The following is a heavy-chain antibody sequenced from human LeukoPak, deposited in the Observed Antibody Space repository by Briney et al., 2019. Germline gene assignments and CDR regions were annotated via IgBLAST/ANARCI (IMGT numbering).Heavy chain of an antibody. J-gene: IGHJ3*02. Sequence: HSGGSLRLSCAASGFTFSSYGMSWVRQAPGKGLEWVSAISGSGGSTYYADSVKGRFTISRDNSKNTLYLQMNSLRAEDTAVYYCAKDVGSWELLNPDAFDIWGQGTMVTVSS. V-gene: IGHV3-23*01. CDR1: GFTFSSYG. D-gene: IGHD1-26*01. CDR3: AKDVGSWELLNPDAFDI. CDR2: ISGSGGST.